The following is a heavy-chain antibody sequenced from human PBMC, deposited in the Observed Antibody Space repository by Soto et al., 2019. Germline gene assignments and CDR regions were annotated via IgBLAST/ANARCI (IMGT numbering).Heavy chain of an antibody. V-gene: IGHV3-30-3*02. Sequence: QVQLVESGGGVVQPGRSLRLSCATSGFTFSSYAMHWVRQAPGKGLEWVAVISYDGSNKYYADSVKGRFTISRDSSKNTLYLQVNSLRAEDTAVYYCAKPRSASSSAPEGMDVWGQGTAVTVSS. CDR3: AKPRSASSSAPEGMDV. J-gene: IGHJ6*02. D-gene: IGHD6-6*01. CDR2: ISYDGSNK. CDR1: GFTFSSYA.